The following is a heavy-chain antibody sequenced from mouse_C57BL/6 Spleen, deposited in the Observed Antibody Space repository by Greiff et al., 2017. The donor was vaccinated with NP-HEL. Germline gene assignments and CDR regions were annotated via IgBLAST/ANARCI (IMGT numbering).Heavy chain of an antibody. CDR1: GYTFTSYW. Sequence: QVQLQQPGAELVMPGASVKLSCKASGYTFTSYWMHWVKQRPGQGLEWIGEIDPSDSYTNYNQKFKGKSTLTVDKSSSTAYMQLSSLTSEDSAVYYCARGDSSYYCDYVGQGTTLTVSS. J-gene: IGHJ2*01. V-gene: IGHV1-69*01. CDR2: IDPSDSYT. D-gene: IGHD3-3*01. CDR3: ARGDSSYYCDY.